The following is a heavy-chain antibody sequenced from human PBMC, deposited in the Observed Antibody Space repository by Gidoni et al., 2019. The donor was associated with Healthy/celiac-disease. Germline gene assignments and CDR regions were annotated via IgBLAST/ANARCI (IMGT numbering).Heavy chain of an antibody. CDR1: GFTFSSYS. CDR3: ARSVVVIAIDY. D-gene: IGHD2-21*01. Sequence: EVQLVESGGGLVKPGGSLRPSCAASGFTFSSYSMNWVRQAPGEGLEWVSSISSSSSYIYYADSVKGRFTISRDNAKNSLYLQMNSLRAEDTAVYYCARSVVVIAIDYWGQGTLVTVSS. J-gene: IGHJ4*02. V-gene: IGHV3-21*01. CDR2: ISSSSSYI.